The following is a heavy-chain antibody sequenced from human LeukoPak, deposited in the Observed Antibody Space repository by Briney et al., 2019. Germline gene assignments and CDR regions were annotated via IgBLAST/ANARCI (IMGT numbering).Heavy chain of an antibody. J-gene: IGHJ5*02. CDR3: ARDRSSGWYLTPGFDP. Sequence: QPGGSVRLSCAACGVTFRSCWRRWLRQATGKGLEWVASTKQDGSEKYYVDSVKGRFTISRDNAKNSLYLQINSLRAEDTAVYYCARDRSSGWYLTPGFDPWGQGTLVSVSS. D-gene: IGHD6-19*01. CDR2: TKQDGSEK. CDR1: GVTFRSCW. V-gene: IGHV3-7*04.